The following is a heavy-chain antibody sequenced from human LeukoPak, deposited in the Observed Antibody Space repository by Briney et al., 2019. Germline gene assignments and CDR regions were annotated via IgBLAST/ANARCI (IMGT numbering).Heavy chain of an antibody. V-gene: IGHV1-69*05. Sequence: GSSVKVSCEASGGTFSSYAISWVRQAPGQGLEWMGRIIPIFGTANYAQKFQGRVTITTDDSTSTAYMELSSLRSEDTAVYYCARDLAPHKQIWFDPWGQGTLVTVSS. D-gene: IGHD1-26*01. J-gene: IGHJ5*02. CDR2: IIPIFGTA. CDR3: ARDLAPHKQIWFDP. CDR1: GGTFSSYA.